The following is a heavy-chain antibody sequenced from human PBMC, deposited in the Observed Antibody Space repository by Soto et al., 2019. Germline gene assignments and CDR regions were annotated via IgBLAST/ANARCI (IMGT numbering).Heavy chain of an antibody. D-gene: IGHD3-10*01. Sequence: XSVKDSCKASGYAMTSYDTNCVRQATGQGLEWTGWMNPNSGNTGYAQKFQGRVTMTRNTSISTAYMELSSLRSEDTAVYYCARGPLYYYVSGRFWFDLWAQGSLVTVSS. CDR2: MNPNSGNT. CDR1: GYAMTSYD. V-gene: IGHV1-8*01. CDR3: ARGPLYYYVSGRFWFDL. J-gene: IGHJ5*01.